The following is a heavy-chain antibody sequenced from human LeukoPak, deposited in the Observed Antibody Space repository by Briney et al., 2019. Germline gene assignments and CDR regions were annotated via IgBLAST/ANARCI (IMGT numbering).Heavy chain of an antibody. V-gene: IGHV3-23*01. D-gene: IGHD1-14*01. J-gene: IGHJ4*02. CDR3: AKSSPPPINY. CDR1: GFTFSSYA. Sequence: GGSLRLSCAASGFTFSSYAMSWVRQAPGKGLEWVSAFSGSGGSTYYADSVKGRFTISRDNSKNTVYLQMNSLRAEDAAVYYCAKSSPPPINYWGQGTLVTVSS. CDR2: FSGSGGST.